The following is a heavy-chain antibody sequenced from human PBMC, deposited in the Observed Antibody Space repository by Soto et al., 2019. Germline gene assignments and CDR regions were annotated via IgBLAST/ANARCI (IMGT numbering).Heavy chain of an antibody. CDR3: ARDGVYCISTTCYFDY. J-gene: IGHJ4*02. V-gene: IGHV3-30-3*01. CDR1: GFTFSSYD. Sequence: QVQLVESGGGVVQPGRSLRLSCAASGFTFSSYDMNWVRQAPGKGLEWVAVISYDGSNKYYADSVKGRFTISRDNSKNTLYLQMNSLRAEDTAVYYCARDGVYCISTTCYFDYWGQGTLVTVSS. CDR2: ISYDGSNK. D-gene: IGHD2-2*01.